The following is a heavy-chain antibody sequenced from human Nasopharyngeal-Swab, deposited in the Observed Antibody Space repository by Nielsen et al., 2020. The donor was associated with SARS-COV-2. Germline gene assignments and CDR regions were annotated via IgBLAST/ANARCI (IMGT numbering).Heavy chain of an antibody. J-gene: IGHJ5*02. CDR3: ARALGSIAARLRFDP. D-gene: IGHD6-6*01. V-gene: IGHV4-59*01. CDR2: IYYSGST. Sequence: WIRQPPGKGLEWIGYIYYSGSTNYNPSLKSRVTISVDTSKNQFSLKLSSVTAADTAVYYCARALGSIAARLRFDPWGQGTLVTVSS.